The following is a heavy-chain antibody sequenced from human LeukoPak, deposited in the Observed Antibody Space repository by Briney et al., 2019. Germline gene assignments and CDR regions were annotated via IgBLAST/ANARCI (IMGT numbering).Heavy chain of an antibody. CDR1: GGSISSYY. J-gene: IGHJ5*02. V-gene: IGHV4-59*08. CDR2: IYYSGGT. Sequence: SETLSLTCTVSGGSISSYYWSWIRQPPGKGLEWIGYIYYSGGTNYNPSLKSRVTISVDTSKNQFSLKLSSVTAADTAVYYCARITMVTTSEWGAGWHKDWFDPWGQGTLVTVSS. CDR3: ARITMVTTSEWGAGWHKDWFDP. D-gene: IGHD4-17*01.